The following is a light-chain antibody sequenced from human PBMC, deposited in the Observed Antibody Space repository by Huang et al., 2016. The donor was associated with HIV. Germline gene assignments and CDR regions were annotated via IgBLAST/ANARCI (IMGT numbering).Light chain of an antibody. CDR3: QQYHTYPPT. Sequence: DIQMTQSPSSLSAFVGDRVTITCRASQDIGNFLAWIQQKPGTAPKFLISATSSLQSGVPSRFSGSGSGTEFTLTISSLQPQDFATYYCQQYHTYPPTFGQGTKVEIK. CDR1: QDIGNF. CDR2: ATS. V-gene: IGKV1-16*01. J-gene: IGKJ2*01.